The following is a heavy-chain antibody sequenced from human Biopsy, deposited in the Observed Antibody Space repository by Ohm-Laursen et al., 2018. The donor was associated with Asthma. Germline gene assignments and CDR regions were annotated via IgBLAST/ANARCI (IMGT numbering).Heavy chain of an antibody. CDR1: GFTFGNFW. D-gene: IGHD3-22*01. V-gene: IGHV3-7*03. CDR2: ITGDGSQK. CDR3: ARGDSSNWSHYYFDY. Sequence: GSLRLSCAAPGFTFGNFWMSWGRQTPGKGLEWVATITGDGSQKFYVDSVTGRFTISRDNSKNTLYLQMHSLRAEDTAVYYCARGDSSNWSHYYFDYWGQGTPVTVSS. J-gene: IGHJ4*02.